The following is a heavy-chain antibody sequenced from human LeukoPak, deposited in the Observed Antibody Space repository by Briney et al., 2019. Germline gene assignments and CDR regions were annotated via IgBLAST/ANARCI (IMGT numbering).Heavy chain of an antibody. CDR1: GYSFTSYW. J-gene: IGHJ4*02. CDR3: ARRPIAAAGSWDY. V-gene: IGHV5-10-1*01. D-gene: IGHD6-13*01. Sequence: GESLKISCKGSGYSFTSYWIGWVRQMPGKGLEWMGRIDPSDSYTNYSPSFQGHVTISADKSISTAYLQWSSLKASDTAMYYCARRPIAAAGSWDYWGQGTLVTVSS. CDR2: IDPSDSYT.